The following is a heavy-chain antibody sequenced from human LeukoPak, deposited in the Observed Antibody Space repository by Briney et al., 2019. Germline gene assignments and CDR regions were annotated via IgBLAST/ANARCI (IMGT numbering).Heavy chain of an antibody. Sequence: SVKVSCKTSGYTFTGYYMHWVRQAPGQGLEWMGGIIPIFGTANYAQKFQGRVTITADESTSTAYMELSSLRSEDTAVYYCASQIVVNAFDIWGQGTMVTVSS. CDR2: IIPIFGTA. D-gene: IGHD3-22*01. CDR3: ASQIVVNAFDI. J-gene: IGHJ3*02. V-gene: IGHV1-69*13. CDR1: GYTFTGYY.